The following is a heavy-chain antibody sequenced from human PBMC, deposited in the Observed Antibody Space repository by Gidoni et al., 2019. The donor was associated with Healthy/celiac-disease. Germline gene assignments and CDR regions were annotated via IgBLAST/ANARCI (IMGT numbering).Heavy chain of an antibody. Sequence: QVQLVESGGGVVQPGGSLRLSCAASGFTFSRYGMHWVRQAPGKGLEWVAFIRYDGSNKYYADSVKGRFTISRDNSKNTLYLQMNSLRAEDTAVYYCAKDLWTRPIVVVPAAIPYWGQGTLVTVSS. D-gene: IGHD2-2*02. J-gene: IGHJ4*02. CDR2: IRYDGSNK. CDR1: GFTFSRYG. CDR3: AKDLWTRPIVVVPAAIPY. V-gene: IGHV3-30*02.